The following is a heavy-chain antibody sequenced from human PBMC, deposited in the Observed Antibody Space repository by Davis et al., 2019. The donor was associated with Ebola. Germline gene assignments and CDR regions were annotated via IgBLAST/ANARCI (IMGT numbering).Heavy chain of an antibody. V-gene: IGHV3-43D*03. CDR3: ARGGSSGWYREGGAFDI. CDR1: GFTFDDYA. CDR2: ISWDGGST. Sequence: PGGSLRLSCAASGFTFDDYAMHWVRQAPGKGLEWVSLISWDGGSTYYAASVKGRFTISRDNSKNSLYLQMNSLRTEDTALYYCARGGSSGWYREGGAFDIWGQGTVVAVSS. J-gene: IGHJ3*02. D-gene: IGHD6-19*01.